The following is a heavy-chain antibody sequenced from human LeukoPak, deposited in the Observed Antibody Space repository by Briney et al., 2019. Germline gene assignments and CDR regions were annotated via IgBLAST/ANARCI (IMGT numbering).Heavy chain of an antibody. V-gene: IGHV4-39*01. CDR2: IYYSGST. CDR3: ASSARSPPAFDY. J-gene: IGHJ4*02. Sequence: SETLSLTCTVSGGSISSSSYYWGWIRQPPGKGLEWIGSIYYSGSTYYNPSLKSRVTISVDTSKNQFSLKLSSVTAADTAVYYCASSARSPPAFDYWGQGTLVTVSS. CDR1: GGSISSSSYY. D-gene: IGHD2-2*01.